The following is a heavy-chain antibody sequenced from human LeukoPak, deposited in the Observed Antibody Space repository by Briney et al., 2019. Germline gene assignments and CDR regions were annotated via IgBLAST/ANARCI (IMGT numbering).Heavy chain of an antibody. Sequence: SETLSLTCAVYGGSFSGYYWSWIRQPPGKGLEWIGYIYYSGSTNYNPSLKSRVTISVDTSKNQFSLKVSSVTAADTAVYYCARTYYYGSYYMDVWGKGTTVTISS. D-gene: IGHD3-10*01. CDR3: ARTYYYGSYYMDV. J-gene: IGHJ6*03. CDR1: GGSFSGYY. V-gene: IGHV4-59*01. CDR2: IYYSGST.